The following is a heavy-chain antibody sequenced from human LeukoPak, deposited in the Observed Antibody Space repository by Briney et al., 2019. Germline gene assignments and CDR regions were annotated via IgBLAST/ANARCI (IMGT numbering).Heavy chain of an antibody. Sequence: GASEKVSFKASGYTFTSYGISWVRQAPGQGLEWMGWISAYNGNTYYAPNLQGRVTMTTDTSTSTAYMELRSLRSDDMAVYYCARDNLAAIAGWGLDYWGQGTLVTVSS. CDR3: ARDNLAAIAGWGLDY. V-gene: IGHV1-18*03. CDR1: GYTFTSYG. D-gene: IGHD2-15*01. CDR2: ISAYNGNT. J-gene: IGHJ4*02.